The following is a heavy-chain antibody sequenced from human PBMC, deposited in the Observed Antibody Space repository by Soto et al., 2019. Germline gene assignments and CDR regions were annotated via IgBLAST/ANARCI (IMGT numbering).Heavy chain of an antibody. Sequence: GGSLRLSCAASGVTFSSYWMSWVRQAPGKGLEWVANIKQDGSEKYYVDSVKGRFTISRDNAKNSLYLQMNSLRAEDTAVYYCARDGGYGSGSFYYYYYGMDVWGQGTTVTVSS. CDR3: ARDGGYGSGSFYYYYYGMDV. CDR1: GVTFSSYW. D-gene: IGHD3-10*01. V-gene: IGHV3-7*01. CDR2: IKQDGSEK. J-gene: IGHJ6*02.